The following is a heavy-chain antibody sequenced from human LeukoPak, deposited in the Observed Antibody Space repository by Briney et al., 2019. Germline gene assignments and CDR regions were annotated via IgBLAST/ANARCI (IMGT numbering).Heavy chain of an antibody. CDR3: ARGLGGSIAVAGTGY. CDR1: GYSSTSYW. Sequence: GACLKISCKGSGYSSTSYWIGWVRQMPGKGLEWMGIIYPGDSDTRYSPSFQGQVTISADKSISTAYLQWSSLKASDTAMYYCARGLGGSIAVAGTGYWGQGTLVTVSS. J-gene: IGHJ4*02. CDR2: IYPGDSDT. V-gene: IGHV5-51*01. D-gene: IGHD6-19*01.